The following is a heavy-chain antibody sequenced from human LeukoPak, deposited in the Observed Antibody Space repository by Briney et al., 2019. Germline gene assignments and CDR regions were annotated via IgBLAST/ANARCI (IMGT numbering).Heavy chain of an antibody. Sequence: GGSLRLSCAASGFTFSSYGMHWVRQAPGKGLEWVAFIRYDGSNKYYADSVKGRFTISRDNAKNTLYLQMTSLTAEDTAMYYCGSSEDGYIDYWGQGTLVVVSS. CDR3: GSSEDGYIDY. CDR2: IRYDGSNK. J-gene: IGHJ4*02. D-gene: IGHD5-24*01. V-gene: IGHV3-30*02. CDR1: GFTFSSYG.